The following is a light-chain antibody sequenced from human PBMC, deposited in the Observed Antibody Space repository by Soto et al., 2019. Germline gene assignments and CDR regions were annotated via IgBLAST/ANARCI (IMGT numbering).Light chain of an antibody. Sequence: IVMTQSPATLSLSPGERATLSCRASQSVSTTLAWYQQKPGQAPRLLIYGASTRATGIPARFSGSGSGTEFTLTISSLQSEDFAVYYCQQYNNWPPVDTFGQGTKLEIK. CDR1: QSVSTT. J-gene: IGKJ2*01. CDR3: QQYNNWPPVDT. V-gene: IGKV3-15*01. CDR2: GAS.